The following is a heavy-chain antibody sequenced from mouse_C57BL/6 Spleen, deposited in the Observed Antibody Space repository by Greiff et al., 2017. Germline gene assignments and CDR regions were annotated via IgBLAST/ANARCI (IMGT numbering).Heavy chain of an antibody. Sequence: VQLQQSGPELVKPGASVKISCKASGYSFTGSYMHWVKQSHGNILDWIGYIYPYNGVSSYNQKFKGKATLTVDKSSSTAYMELRSLTSEDSAVYYCARWGTTVVAPAEYFDVWGTGTTVTVSS. J-gene: IGHJ1*03. CDR3: ARWGTTVVAPAEYFDV. V-gene: IGHV1-31*01. CDR2: IYPYNGVS. CDR1: GYSFTGSY. D-gene: IGHD1-1*01.